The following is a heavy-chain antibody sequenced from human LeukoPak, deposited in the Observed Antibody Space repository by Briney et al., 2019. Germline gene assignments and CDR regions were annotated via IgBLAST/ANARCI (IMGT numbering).Heavy chain of an antibody. D-gene: IGHD6-13*01. V-gene: IGHV3-7*04. CDR1: GFTFRNYW. Sequence: QPGGSLRLSCAASGFTFRNYWMSWVRQAPGKGLEWVANIKQDGSESYYVDSVKGRFTISRDNAENSLYLQMNSLRAEDTAVYYCARGISSSWYYWGQGTLVTVSS. J-gene: IGHJ4*02. CDR2: IKQDGSES. CDR3: ARGISSSWYY.